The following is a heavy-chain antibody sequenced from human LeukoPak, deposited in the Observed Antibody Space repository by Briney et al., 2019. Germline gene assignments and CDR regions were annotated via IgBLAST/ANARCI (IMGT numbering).Heavy chain of an antibody. Sequence: PSETLSLTCAVYGVSFSGYYWSWIRQPPGKGLKWIGEINHSGSTNYNPSLKSRVTISGDTSKNQFSLNLSSVTEADTAVYYCARGRRRSSGWSFDYWGQGTLVTVSS. CDR3: ARGRRRSSGWSFDY. D-gene: IGHD6-19*01. V-gene: IGHV4-34*01. J-gene: IGHJ4*02. CDR2: INHSGST. CDR1: GVSFSGYY.